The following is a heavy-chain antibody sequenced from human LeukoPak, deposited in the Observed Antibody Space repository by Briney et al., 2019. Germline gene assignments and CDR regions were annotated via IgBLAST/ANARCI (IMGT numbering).Heavy chain of an antibody. J-gene: IGHJ4*02. D-gene: IGHD6-19*01. CDR2: IYYSGST. Sequence: SETLSLTCTVSGGSISSYYRSWIRQPPGKGLEWIGYIYYSGSTNYNPSLKSRVTISVDTSKNQFSLKLSSVTAADTAVYYCARWEYSSGHDYWGQGTLVTVSS. CDR3: ARWEYSSGHDY. CDR1: GGSISSYY. V-gene: IGHV4-59*01.